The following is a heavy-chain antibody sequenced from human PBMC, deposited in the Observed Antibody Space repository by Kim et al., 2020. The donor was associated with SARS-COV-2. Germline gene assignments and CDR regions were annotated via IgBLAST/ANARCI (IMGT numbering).Heavy chain of an antibody. Sequence: SETLSLTCAVYGGSFSGYYWSWIRQPPGKGLEWIGEINHSGSTNYNPSLKSRVTISVDTSKNQFSLKLSSVTAADTAVYYCARSGYGDYPFDYWGQGTLVTVSS. J-gene: IGHJ4*02. V-gene: IGHV4-34*01. CDR3: ARSGYGDYPFDY. CDR2: INHSGST. CDR1: GGSFSGYY. D-gene: IGHD4-17*01.